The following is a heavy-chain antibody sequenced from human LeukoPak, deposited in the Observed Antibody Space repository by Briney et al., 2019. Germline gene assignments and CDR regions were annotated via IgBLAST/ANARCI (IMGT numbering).Heavy chain of an antibody. D-gene: IGHD2-8*01. CDR1: GASISSSY. CDR3: ARDSVYATNWYDP. V-gene: IGHV4-59*01. CDR2: ITFSGGT. Sequence: SETLSLTCTVSGASISSSYWNWIRQAPGKGLEWIGYITFSGGTNYHPSLGSRVTISLDMSKNQFSLKLTSVTAADTAIYYCARDSVYATNWYDPWGQGTLVTVSS. J-gene: IGHJ5*02.